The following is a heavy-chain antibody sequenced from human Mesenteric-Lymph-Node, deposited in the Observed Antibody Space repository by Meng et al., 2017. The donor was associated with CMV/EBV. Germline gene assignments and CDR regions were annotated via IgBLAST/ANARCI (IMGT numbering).Heavy chain of an antibody. J-gene: IGHJ6*02. V-gene: IGHV1-18*01. D-gene: IGHD3-3*01. CDR1: GYVFITYG. Sequence: ASVKVSCKASGYVFITYGISWVRQAPGQGLEWMGWISTYNGTTKYAQKLQGRVTMTTDTSTSTAYMELRSLRSDDTAVYYCARGYPFGSGYPYGMDVWGQGTTVTVSS. CDR3: ARGYPFGSGYPYGMDV. CDR2: ISTYNGTT.